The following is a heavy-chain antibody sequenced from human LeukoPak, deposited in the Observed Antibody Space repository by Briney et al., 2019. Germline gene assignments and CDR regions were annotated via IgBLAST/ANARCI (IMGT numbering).Heavy chain of an antibody. J-gene: IGHJ4*02. D-gene: IGHD6-13*01. Sequence: GGALRLSCAASGFTFSSYAMSWVRQAPGKGLEWVSAISGSGGSTYYADSVKGRFTISRDNSKNTLYLQMNSLRAEDTAVYYCARDQGAYSSSWYAGYFDYWGQGTLVTVSS. CDR2: ISGSGGST. CDR1: GFTFSSYA. CDR3: ARDQGAYSSSWYAGYFDY. V-gene: IGHV3-23*01.